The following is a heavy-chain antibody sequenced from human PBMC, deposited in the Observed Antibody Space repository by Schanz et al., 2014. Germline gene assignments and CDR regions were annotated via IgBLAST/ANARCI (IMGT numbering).Heavy chain of an antibody. J-gene: IGHJ4*02. CDR2: ISHSGRT. CDR3: ARHLAESAAAAFDS. D-gene: IGHD2-2*01. Sequence: QVQLQQWGAGLLKPSETLSLTCAVYGGSFSGYFWSWTRQSPERGLEWIGEISHSGRTTYNRSPKSRATISGDASKNQFCLKLSSVAAADTAVYFCARHLAESAAAAFDSWGQGTLVAVSS. CDR1: GGSFSGYF. V-gene: IGHV4-34*01.